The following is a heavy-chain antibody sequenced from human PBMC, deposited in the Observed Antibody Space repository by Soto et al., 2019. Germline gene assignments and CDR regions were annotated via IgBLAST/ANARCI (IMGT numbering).Heavy chain of an antibody. CDR2: INSDGSST. D-gene: IGHD1-26*01. V-gene: IGHV3-74*01. CDR1: GFTFSSYW. J-gene: IGHJ6*02. CDR3: ALSGSYGSGMDV. Sequence: GGSLRLSCAASGFTFSSYWMHWVRQAPGKGLVWVSRINSDGSSTSYADSVKGRFTISRDNAKNTLYLQMNSLRAEDTAVYYCALSGSYGSGMDVWGQGTTVTVSS.